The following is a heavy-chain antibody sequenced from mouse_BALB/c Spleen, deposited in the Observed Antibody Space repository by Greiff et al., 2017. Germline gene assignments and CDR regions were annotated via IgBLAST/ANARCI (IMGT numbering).Heavy chain of an antibody. CDR2: IWAGGST. V-gene: IGHV2-9*02. Sequence: VKLMESGPGLVAPSQSLSITCTVSGFSLTSYGVHWVRQPPGKGLEWLGVIWAGGSTNYNSALMSRLSISKDNSKSQVFLKMNSLQTDDTAMYYCARDWDVDYYAMDYWGQGTSVTVSS. CDR3: ARDWDVDYYAMDY. J-gene: IGHJ4*01. CDR1: GFSLTSYG. D-gene: IGHD4-1*01.